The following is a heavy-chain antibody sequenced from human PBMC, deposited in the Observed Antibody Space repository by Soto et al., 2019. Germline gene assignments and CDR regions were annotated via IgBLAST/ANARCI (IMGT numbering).Heavy chain of an antibody. CDR3: ARSVAVPGAHIDY. CDR1: GGSISGSY. CDR2: VYYTGST. V-gene: IGHV4-59*01. D-gene: IGHD6-19*01. Sequence: SETLSLTCSVSGGSISGSYWSWIRQSPGKGLEWLGYVYYTGSTNYSPSLRSRVSISVDTSKNEFSLRLSSVTAADTAVYFCARSVAVPGAHIDYWGQGTQVTVS. J-gene: IGHJ4*02.